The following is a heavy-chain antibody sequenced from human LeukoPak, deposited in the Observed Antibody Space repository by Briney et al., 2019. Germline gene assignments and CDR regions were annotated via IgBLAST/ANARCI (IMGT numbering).Heavy chain of an antibody. J-gene: IGHJ4*02. CDR3: AREAWFGDPTTHFDS. D-gene: IGHD3-10*01. Sequence: GESLRISCRGSGLTFTRYWIGWVRQTPGKGLEWMGIIYPGDSDTRYSPSFQGQVTISVDKSINTTYLQWSSLKASDTAMYYCAREAWFGDPTTHFDSWGQGTLVTVSS. CDR1: GLTFTRYW. CDR2: IYPGDSDT. V-gene: IGHV5-51*01.